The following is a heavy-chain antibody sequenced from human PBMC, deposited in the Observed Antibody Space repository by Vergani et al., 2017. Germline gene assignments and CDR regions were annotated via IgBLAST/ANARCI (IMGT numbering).Heavy chain of an antibody. CDR1: GFTFSSYG. V-gene: IGHV3-33*01. CDR2: IWYDGSNK. CDR3: ARDFPYGGLDY. D-gene: IGHD4-23*01. Sequence: QVKLVESGGGVVQPGRSLRLSCAASGFTFSSYGMHWVRQAPGKGLEWVAVIWYDGSNKYYADSVKGRFTISRDNSKNTLYLQMNSLRAEDTAVYYCARDFPYGGLDYWGQGTLVTVSS. J-gene: IGHJ4*02.